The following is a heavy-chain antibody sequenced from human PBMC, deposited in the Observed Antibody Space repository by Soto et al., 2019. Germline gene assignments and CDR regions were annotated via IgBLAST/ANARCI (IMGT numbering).Heavy chain of an antibody. V-gene: IGHV1-69*12. J-gene: IGHJ4*02. Sequence: QVQLVQSGAEVKKPGSSVKVSCKASGGTFSSYAISLVRQAPGQGLEWMGGIIPIFGTANYAQKFQGRVTITADESTSTAYMELSSLRSEDTAVYYCATSLWKDYDSSGYSFDYWGQGTLVTVSS. CDR2: IIPIFGTA. CDR3: ATSLWKDYDSSGYSFDY. D-gene: IGHD3-22*01. CDR1: GGTFSSYA.